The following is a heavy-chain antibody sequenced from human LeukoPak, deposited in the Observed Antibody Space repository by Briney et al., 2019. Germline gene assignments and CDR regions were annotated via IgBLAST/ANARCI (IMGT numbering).Heavy chain of an antibody. D-gene: IGHD3-3*01. Sequence: SETLSLTCAVYGGSFSDYYWTWIRQPPGKGLEWIGEINHSGSPNNNPSLKSRVSISVDTSKNQFSLKLSSVTAADTAVYYCARGGIYYDFWSGYYFDYWGQGTLVTVSS. J-gene: IGHJ4*02. V-gene: IGHV4-34*01. CDR3: ARGGIYYDFWSGYYFDY. CDR2: INHSGSP. CDR1: GGSFSDYY.